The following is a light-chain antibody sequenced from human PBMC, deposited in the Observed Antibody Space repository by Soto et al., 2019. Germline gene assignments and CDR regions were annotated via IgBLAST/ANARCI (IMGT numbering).Light chain of an antibody. CDR1: PSVSSSY. CDR2: GAS. CDR3: QKYGSSPYT. J-gene: IGKJ2*01. Sequence: EIVLTQSPGTLSLSPGERATLSCRASPSVSSSYLAWYQQKPGQAPRLLIYGASSRATGIPDRFSGSGSGTDFPLTLSSLEPEDFAVDYCQKYGSSPYTFGQGTKLEIK. V-gene: IGKV3-20*01.